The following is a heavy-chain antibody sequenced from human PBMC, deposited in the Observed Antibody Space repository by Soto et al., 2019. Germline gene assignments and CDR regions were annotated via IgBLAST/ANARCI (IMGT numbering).Heavy chain of an antibody. CDR2: IRSKAYGGTT. CDR3: TRGSSPHGKDV. J-gene: IGHJ6*02. Sequence: RRLSCTGSGFTFGDYAMSWVRRAPGKGLGWVGFIRSKAYGGTTEWAASVRGRFTFSRDDSKRIAYLQMNSLKTEDTGVYWCTRGSSPHGKDVWGRGTTVTVSS. CDR1: GFTFGDYA. D-gene: IGHD2-2*01. V-gene: IGHV3-49*04.